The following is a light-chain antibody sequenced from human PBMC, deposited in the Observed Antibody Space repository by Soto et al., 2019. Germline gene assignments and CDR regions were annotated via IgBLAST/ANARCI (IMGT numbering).Light chain of an antibody. CDR2: GAS. Sequence: EIVLTQSPGTLSLSPGERATLSCGSSQSVSNNYLAWYQQKPGQAPRLLIYGASNRATGIPDRFSGSGSGTDFTLTISNLQAEDSAVYHCHQYSNTFRTFGQGTKVDNK. CDR1: QSVSNNY. J-gene: IGKJ1*01. V-gene: IGKV3-20*01. CDR3: HQYSNTFRT.